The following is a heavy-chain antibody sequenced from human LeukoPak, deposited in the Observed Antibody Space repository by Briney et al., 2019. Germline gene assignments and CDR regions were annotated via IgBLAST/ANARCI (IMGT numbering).Heavy chain of an antibody. Sequence: ASVTVSREASGYTFTDYYMHWVQQAPRQGVEWMGWINPNSGGTNYAQNCQGRVTMTSDTSISTAYIELSTVRSDDKAVYYWARGFQRWLQPTGYWGQGTLVTVSS. CDR1: GYTFTDYY. V-gene: IGHV1-2*02. J-gene: IGHJ4*02. CDR3: ARGFQRWLQPTGY. CDR2: INPNSGGT. D-gene: IGHD5-24*01.